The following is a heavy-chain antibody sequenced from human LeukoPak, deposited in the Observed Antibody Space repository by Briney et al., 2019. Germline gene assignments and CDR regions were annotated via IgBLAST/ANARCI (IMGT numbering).Heavy chain of an antibody. CDR3: ARDGSYDSSGIDY. V-gene: IGHV4-34*09. Sequence: PPETLSLTCAVYGGSFSGYYWSWIRQPPGKGLEWIGEINHSGSTYYNPSLKSRVTISVDTSKNQFSLKLSSVTAADTAVYYCARDGSYDSSGIDYWGQGTLVTVSS. D-gene: IGHD3-22*01. CDR2: INHSGST. CDR1: GGSFSGYY. J-gene: IGHJ4*02.